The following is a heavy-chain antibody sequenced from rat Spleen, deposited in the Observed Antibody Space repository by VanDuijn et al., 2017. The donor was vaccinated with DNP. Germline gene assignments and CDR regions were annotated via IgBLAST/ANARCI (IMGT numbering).Heavy chain of an antibody. CDR3: ARHPDDYYSSYMAPYYFDY. CDR1: GFTFSNYD. Sequence: EVQLVESGGGLVQPGRSMKVSCAASGFTFSNYDMAWVRQAPKKGLEWVATISYDGSSTNYRDSVKGRFTVSRDNAKSTLYLQMDSLRSEDTATYYCARHPDDYYSSYMAPYYFDYWGQGVMVTVSS. J-gene: IGHJ2*01. CDR2: ISYDGSST. D-gene: IGHD1-2*01. V-gene: IGHV5-7*01.